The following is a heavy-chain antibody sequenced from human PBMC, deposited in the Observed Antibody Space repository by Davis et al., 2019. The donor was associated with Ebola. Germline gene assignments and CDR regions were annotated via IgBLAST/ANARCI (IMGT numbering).Heavy chain of an antibody. CDR1: GFTFSTYA. V-gene: IGHV3-30-3*01. Sequence: GESLKISCAASGFTFSTYAMHWVRQAPGKGLEWVAVISYDGSNKYYADSVKGRFTISRDNSKNTLYLQMNSLRAEDTAVYYCARDEVADSSSWYIVRWRGGNFDYWGQGTLVTVSS. J-gene: IGHJ4*02. CDR2: ISYDGSNK. CDR3: ARDEVADSSSWYIVRWRGGNFDY. D-gene: IGHD6-13*01.